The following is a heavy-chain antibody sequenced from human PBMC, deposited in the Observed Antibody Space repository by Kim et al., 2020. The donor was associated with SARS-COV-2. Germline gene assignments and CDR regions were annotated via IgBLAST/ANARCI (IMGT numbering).Heavy chain of an antibody. D-gene: IGHD3-10*01. J-gene: IGHJ5*02. CDR2: IYYSGST. CDR3: ARVRKSNNHDVLRFGETPGHGWFDP. Sequence: SETLSLTCTVSGGSISSGGYYWSWIRQHPGKGLEWIGYIYYSGSTYYNPSLKSRVTISVDTSKNQFSLKLSSVTAADTAVYYCARVRKSNNHDVLRFGETPGHGWFDPWGQGTLVTVSS. V-gene: IGHV4-31*03. CDR1: GGSISSGGYY.